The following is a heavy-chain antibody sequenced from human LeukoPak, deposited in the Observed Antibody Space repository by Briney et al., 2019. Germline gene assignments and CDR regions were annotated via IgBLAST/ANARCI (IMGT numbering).Heavy chain of an antibody. CDR3: ARCRHGNCDYFDY. CDR1: GGSFTSDY. CDR2: FYTSGTT. D-gene: IGHD1-7*01. V-gene: IGHV4-4*07. J-gene: IGHJ4*02. Sequence: SETLSLTCTVSGGSFTSDYWSWIRQPAGKGLEWIGRFYTSGTTNYNTSLKSRVTMSADTSKNQFSLKLRSVTAADTAVYYCARCRHGNCDYFDYWGQGTLVTVSS.